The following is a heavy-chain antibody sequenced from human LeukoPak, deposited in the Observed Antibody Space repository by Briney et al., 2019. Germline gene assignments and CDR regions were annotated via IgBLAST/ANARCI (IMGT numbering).Heavy chain of an antibody. CDR2: ISWNSGSI. CDR3: AKGRYDLPQLEVYYGMDV. V-gene: IGHV3-9*01. CDR1: GFTFDDYA. D-gene: IGHD3-3*01. Sequence: GGSLRLSCAASGFTFDDYAMHWVRQAPGKGLEWVSGISWNSGSIGYADSVKGRFTISRDNAKNSLYLQMNSLRAEDTALYYCAKGRYDLPQLEVYYGMDVWGQGTTVTVSS. J-gene: IGHJ6*02.